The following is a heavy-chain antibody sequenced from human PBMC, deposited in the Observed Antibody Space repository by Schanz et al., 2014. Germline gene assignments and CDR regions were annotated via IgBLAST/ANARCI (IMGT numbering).Heavy chain of an antibody. J-gene: IGHJ3*01. CDR1: GYTFGSHG. CDR3: ERVRIAAYRYSSPGAFDV. Sequence: QLMQSGSEVRKPGASVKVSCKASGYTFGSHGITWVRQAPGQGPELMGWINAHTGNTQYAQKFQGRVNMTRDTVTTTVNSELTRMRTDDTAIYSCERVRIAAYRYSSPGAFDVWGQGTRVTVSS. V-gene: IGHV1-18*01. D-gene: IGHD6-19*01. CDR2: INAHTGNT.